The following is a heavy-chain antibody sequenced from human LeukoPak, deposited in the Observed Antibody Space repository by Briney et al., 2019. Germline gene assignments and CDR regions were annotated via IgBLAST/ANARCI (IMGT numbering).Heavy chain of an antibody. D-gene: IGHD3-22*01. V-gene: IGHV3-7*01. CDR1: GFTFTTYS. CDR3: ARDSSAYYIGYFDL. CDR2: INQDGSEK. Sequence: GGSLRLSCAASGFTFTTYSMSWFRQAPGKGLEWVASINQDGSEKYYVDSMKGRFIISRDNAKNSLYLQMNSLRAEDTALYSCARDSSAYYIGYFDLWGRGSLVTVSS. J-gene: IGHJ2*01.